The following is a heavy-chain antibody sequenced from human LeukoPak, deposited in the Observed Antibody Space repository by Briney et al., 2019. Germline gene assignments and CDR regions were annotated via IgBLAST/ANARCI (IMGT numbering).Heavy chain of an antibody. D-gene: IGHD2-21*01. J-gene: IGHJ4*02. Sequence: GGSLRLSCAASGFTFSNYAVSWVRQAPGRGLEWVSTISGSGGSTYYAGSVKGRFTISRDDSDNTLYLQMSSLRAEDTAIYYCAKDGAILWTQKYFDYWGQGTLVTVSS. V-gene: IGHV3-23*01. CDR2: ISGSGGST. CDR1: GFTFSNYA. CDR3: AKDGAILWTQKYFDY.